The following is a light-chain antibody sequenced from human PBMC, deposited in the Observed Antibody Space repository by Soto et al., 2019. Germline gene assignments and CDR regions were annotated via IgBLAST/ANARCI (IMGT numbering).Light chain of an antibody. CDR2: WAS. J-gene: IGKJ1*01. CDR3: QQYINDLPA. CDR1: QTVLYSGNNLNY. Sequence: VGMSKSKESLALSLGERATINCKSSQTVLYSGNNLNYLAWYQQKPGQPPRLLIYWASTRDSGVPDRFSGSGSGTDFTLTISNLQAEDVAIYYCQQYINDLPAFGQGSKVDIK. V-gene: IGKV4-1*01.